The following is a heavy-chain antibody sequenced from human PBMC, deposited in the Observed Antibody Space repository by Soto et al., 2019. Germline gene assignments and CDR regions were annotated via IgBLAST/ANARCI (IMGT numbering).Heavy chain of an antibody. CDR3: AKDGARCVAVAAARYYYYGMDV. CDR2: ITGSGGST. Sequence: PGGSLRLSCAASGFTFSSYAMSWVRQAPGKGLEWVSAITGSGGSTYYADSVRGRFTISRDNSKTTLYLQMNSLRPEDTAGYYFAKDGARCVAVAAARYYYYGMDVWGQGTTVTVSS. D-gene: IGHD6-19*01. V-gene: IGHV3-23*01. J-gene: IGHJ6*02. CDR1: GFTFSSYA.